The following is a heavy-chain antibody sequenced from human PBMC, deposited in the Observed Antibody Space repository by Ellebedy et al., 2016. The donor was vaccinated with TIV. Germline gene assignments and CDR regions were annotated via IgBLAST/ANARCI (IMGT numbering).Heavy chain of an antibody. D-gene: IGHD3-3*01. CDR1: GGTFSSYG. J-gene: IGHJ6*02. V-gene: IGHV1-69*04. Sequence: ASVKVSCKASGGTFSSYGINWVRQAPGQGLEWMGRIIPILGRPDYAQTFQGRVTIYADKSTGTPYLELSSLRSEDTAVYYCARGNPNYDFWSGYLPGSMDVWGQGTTVTVSS. CDR3: ARGNPNYDFWSGYLPGSMDV. CDR2: IIPILGRP.